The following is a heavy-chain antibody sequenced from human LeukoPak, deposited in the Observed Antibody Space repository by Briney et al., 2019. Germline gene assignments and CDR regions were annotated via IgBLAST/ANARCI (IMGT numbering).Heavy chain of an antibody. Sequence: GGSLRLSCAASGFTFSSYAMSWVRQAPGKGLEWVGRIKSKTDGGTKDYAGHVKGRFTISRDDSKNTLYLQMSSLETEDTAVYYCTTDYYDTSGYSSYYWGQGTLVTVSS. J-gene: IGHJ4*02. CDR2: IKSKTDGGTK. CDR1: GFTFSSYA. CDR3: TTDYYDTSGYSSYY. D-gene: IGHD3-22*01. V-gene: IGHV3-15*01.